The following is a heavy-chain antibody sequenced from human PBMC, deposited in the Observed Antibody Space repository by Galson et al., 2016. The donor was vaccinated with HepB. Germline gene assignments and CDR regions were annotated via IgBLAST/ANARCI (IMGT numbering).Heavy chain of an antibody. CDR1: GFTISSYG. V-gene: IGHV3-33*01. J-gene: IGHJ3*02. D-gene: IGHD3-22*01. Sequence: SLRLSCAASGFTISSYGMHRVRQAPGKGLEWVAVIWYDGSNKYYADSVKGRFTISRDNSKNTLYLQMNSLRAEDTAVYYCARKHETSGYADDFDMWGQGTMVTVSS. CDR3: ARKHETSGYADDFDM. CDR2: IWYDGSNK.